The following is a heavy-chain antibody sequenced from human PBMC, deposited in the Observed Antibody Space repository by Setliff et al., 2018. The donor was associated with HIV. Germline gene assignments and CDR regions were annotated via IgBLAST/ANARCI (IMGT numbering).Heavy chain of an antibody. D-gene: IGHD6-19*01. CDR3: ARKTTSGYNWFDP. CDR2: IHNVGST. CDR1: GGSISSGGYS. J-gene: IGHJ5*02. Sequence: PSETLSLTCAVSGGSISSGGYSWSWIRQPPGKGLEWVGDIHNVGSTNYNSSFQGRLTISVDTSTNQFSLTLTSMTAADSAVYFCARKTTSGYNWFDPWGQGTLVTVS. V-gene: IGHV4-61*08.